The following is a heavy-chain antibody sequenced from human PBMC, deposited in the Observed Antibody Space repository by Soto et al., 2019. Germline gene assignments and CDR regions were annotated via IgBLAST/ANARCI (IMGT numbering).Heavy chain of an antibody. D-gene: IGHD3-3*01. CDR1: GFTFSGSA. V-gene: IGHV3-73*01. CDR3: SRQASDFWSGKPQYYMDV. CDR2: IRSKGNNYAT. J-gene: IGHJ6*03. Sequence: EVQLVESGGGLVQPGGSLKLSCAASGFTFSGSAMHCVRQASGKGLEWVGRIRSKGNNYATVYGASLKGRFTISRDDAKNTAYLQMNSLNTEDTAVYYCSRQASDFWSGKPQYYMDVWGKGTTVTVSS.